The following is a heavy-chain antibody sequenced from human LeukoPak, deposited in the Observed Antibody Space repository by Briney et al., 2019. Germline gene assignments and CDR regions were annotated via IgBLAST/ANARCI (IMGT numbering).Heavy chain of an antibody. CDR3: AREEAGTYGFQY. CDR1: GDSVSSNSGA. Sequence: SQTLSLTCAIFGDSVSSNSGAWNWIRQSPSRGLEWLGRAYYRSQWYNDYAFSVKGRIAINADTSENHFSLQLNSVTPVDTAVYYCAREEAGTYGFQYWGQGTLVTVSS. CDR2: AYYRSQWYN. V-gene: IGHV6-1*01. D-gene: IGHD3-10*01. J-gene: IGHJ4*02.